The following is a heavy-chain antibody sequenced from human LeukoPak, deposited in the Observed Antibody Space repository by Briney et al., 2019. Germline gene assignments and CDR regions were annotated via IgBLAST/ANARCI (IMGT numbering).Heavy chain of an antibody. CDR2: IYTSGGT. Sequence: SETLSLTCTVSGDSISSYYWSWIRQPPGKGLEWIGYIYTSGGTNYIPSLKGRVTISIDTSKNQFSLKLSSVTAADLAVYYCARLTRLSTSPDRYYLDYWGQGTLVTVSS. CDR3: ARLTRLSTSPDRYYLDY. CDR1: GDSISSYY. V-gene: IGHV4-4*09. D-gene: IGHD6-6*01. J-gene: IGHJ4*02.